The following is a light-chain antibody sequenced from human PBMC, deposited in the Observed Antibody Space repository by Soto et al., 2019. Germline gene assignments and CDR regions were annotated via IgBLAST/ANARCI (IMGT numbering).Light chain of an antibody. CDR1: QSVSNNY. CDR2: GAS. V-gene: IGKV3-20*01. Sequence: EIVLTHSPGTLSLSPCERATLSCSASQSVSNNYLAWYQQKPGQAPRLLIYGASNRATGIPDRFSGSGSGTDFTLTISRLEPEDFAVYYCQQYGETPWTFGQGTKVDNK. CDR3: QQYGETPWT. J-gene: IGKJ1*01.